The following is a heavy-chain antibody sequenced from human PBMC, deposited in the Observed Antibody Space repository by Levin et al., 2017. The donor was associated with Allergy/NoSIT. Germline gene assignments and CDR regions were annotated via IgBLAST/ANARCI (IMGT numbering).Heavy chain of an antibody. CDR3: ARGVADRKYNWFDP. J-gene: IGHJ5*02. V-gene: IGHV7-4-1*02. CDR2: ISTNTGNP. D-gene: IGHD6-6*01. CDR1: GYTFTNYA. Sequence: RASVKVSCKASGYTFTNYAMNWVRQAPGQGPEWMGWISTNTGNPTYAQGFTGRFVFSLDTSVSTAYLQLSSLKSEDTAVYYCARGVADRKYNWFDPWGQGTLVTVSS.